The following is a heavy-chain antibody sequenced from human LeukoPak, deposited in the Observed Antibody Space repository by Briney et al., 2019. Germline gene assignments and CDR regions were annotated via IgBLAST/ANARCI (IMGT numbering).Heavy chain of an antibody. CDR3: ARGQKYRSGYTVSELGSGYFDY. CDR1: GGSFSSYY. D-gene: IGHD5-18*01. Sequence: SETLSLTCAVYGGSFSSYYWSWIRQPPGKGLEWIGYIFYSGRTSYNPSLKSRVTLSVDTSKNQFSLRLSSVTAADTAVYYCARGQKYRSGYTVSELGSGYFDYWGQGTLVTVSS. V-gene: IGHV4-59*01. J-gene: IGHJ4*02. CDR2: IFYSGRT.